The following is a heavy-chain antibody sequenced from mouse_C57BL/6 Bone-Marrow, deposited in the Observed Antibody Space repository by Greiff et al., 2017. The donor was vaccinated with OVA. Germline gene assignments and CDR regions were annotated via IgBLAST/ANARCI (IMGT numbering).Heavy chain of an antibody. D-gene: IGHD1-1*01. Sequence: QVQLQQSGAELMKPGASVKLSCKATGYTFTGYWIEWVKQRPGHGLEWIGEILPGRGSTNYNEKFKGKATFTADTSSNTAYMQLSSLTTDDSAIYYCARSLLLRGFAYWGQGTLVTVAA. CDR2: ILPGRGST. J-gene: IGHJ3*01. V-gene: IGHV1-9*01. CDR3: ARSLLLRGFAY. CDR1: GYTFTGYW.